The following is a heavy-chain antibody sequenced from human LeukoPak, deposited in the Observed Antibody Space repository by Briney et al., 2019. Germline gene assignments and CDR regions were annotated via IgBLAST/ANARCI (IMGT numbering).Heavy chain of an antibody. CDR1: GFTFSSYA. V-gene: IGHV3-23*01. Sequence: PGGSLRLSCAASGFTFSSYAMTWVHQAPGKGLEWVSGISASGGSTYYADSVKGRFTISRDKSKNRLFLQMNSLRAEDTAVYYCAKDRAGYSTGWTFDSWGQGTLVTVSS. J-gene: IGHJ4*02. CDR2: ISASGGST. CDR3: AKDRAGYSTGWTFDS. D-gene: IGHD6-19*01.